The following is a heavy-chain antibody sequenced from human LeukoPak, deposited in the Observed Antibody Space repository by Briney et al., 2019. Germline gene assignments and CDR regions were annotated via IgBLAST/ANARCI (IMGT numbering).Heavy chain of an antibody. CDR2: ISGSGGST. Sequence: PGGSLRLSCAASGFTLSSYAMSWVRRAPGKGLEWVSAISGSGGSTYYGDSVKGRFTISRDNSKNTLYLQMNSLRAEDTAVYYCARDYPDSSGYPNNWFDPWGQGTLVTVSS. J-gene: IGHJ5*02. CDR3: ARDYPDSSGYPNNWFDP. D-gene: IGHD3-22*01. V-gene: IGHV3-23*01. CDR1: GFTLSSYA.